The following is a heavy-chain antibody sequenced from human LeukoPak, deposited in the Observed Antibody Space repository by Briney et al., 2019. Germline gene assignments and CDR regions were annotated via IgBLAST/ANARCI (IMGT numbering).Heavy chain of an antibody. J-gene: IGHJ4*02. CDR2: ISSSSSTI. CDR1: GLTFSSYS. V-gene: IGHV3-48*01. Sequence: GGSLRLSCAASGLTFSSYSMNWVRQAPGKGLQWVSYISSSSSTIYYADSVKGRFTISRDNAKHSLYLQMNSLRADDTAVYSSARAGFMVRGAFDYWGQGTLVTVSS. D-gene: IGHD3-10*01. CDR3: ARAGFMVRGAFDY.